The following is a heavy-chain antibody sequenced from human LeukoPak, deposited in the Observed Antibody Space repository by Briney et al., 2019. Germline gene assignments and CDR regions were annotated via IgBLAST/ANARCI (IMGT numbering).Heavy chain of an antibody. CDR2: IFHSGST. CDR1: GGSITSSSYY. V-gene: IGHV4-39*01. D-gene: IGHD1-14*01. Sequence: PSETLSLTCTVSGGSITSSSYYWVWIRQPPGKGLEWIGSIFHSGSTYYNASLKSRVTISVDTSRNQFSLKLSSVTAADTAVYYCAKPARTDYADYWGQGTLVTVSS. CDR3: AKPARTDYADY. J-gene: IGHJ4*02.